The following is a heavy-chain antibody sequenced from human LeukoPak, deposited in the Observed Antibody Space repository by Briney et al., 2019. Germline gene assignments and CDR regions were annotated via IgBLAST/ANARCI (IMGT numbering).Heavy chain of an antibody. CDR3: ARADRITFGGVIVIPYDY. V-gene: IGHV3-48*03. CDR1: GFTFSSYE. J-gene: IGHJ4*02. CDR2: IRSSGSTI. D-gene: IGHD3-16*02. Sequence: PGGSLRLSCAASGFTFSSYEMNWVRQAPGKGLEWVSYIRSSGSTIYYADSVKGRFTISRDNAKNSLYLQMNSLRAEDTAVYYCARADRITFGGVIVIPYDYWGQGTLVTVSS.